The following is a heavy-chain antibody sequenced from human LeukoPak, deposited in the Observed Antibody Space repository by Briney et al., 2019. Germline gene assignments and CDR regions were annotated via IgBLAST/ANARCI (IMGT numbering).Heavy chain of an antibody. D-gene: IGHD2-2*02. V-gene: IGHV3-23*01. Sequence: PGGCLRLSCAASGFTFSSYWMSWVRQAPGKGLEWVSAIIGSGGSTYYADSVKGRFTISRDNSKNTLYLQMNSLRAEDTAVYYCAKGYCSSTSCYIGNAFDIWGQGTMVTVSS. CDR2: IIGSGGST. J-gene: IGHJ3*02. CDR1: GFTFSSYW. CDR3: AKGYCSSTSCYIGNAFDI.